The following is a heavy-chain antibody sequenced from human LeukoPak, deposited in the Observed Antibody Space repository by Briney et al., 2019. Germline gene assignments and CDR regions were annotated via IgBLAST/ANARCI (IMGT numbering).Heavy chain of an antibody. CDR1: GGTFSSYA. J-gene: IGHJ4*02. Sequence: AASVKVSCKASGGTFSSYAISWVRQAPGQGLEWMGRIIPILGIANYAQKFQGRVTITADKSTSTAYMELSSLRSEDTAVYYCAGDLMDTAMVDYWGQGTLVTVSS. D-gene: IGHD5-18*01. V-gene: IGHV1-69*04. CDR3: AGDLMDTAMVDY. CDR2: IIPILGIA.